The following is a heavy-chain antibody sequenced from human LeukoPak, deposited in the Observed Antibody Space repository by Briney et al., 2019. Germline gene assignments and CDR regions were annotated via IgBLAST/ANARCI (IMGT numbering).Heavy chain of an antibody. CDR2: INPNSGGT. J-gene: IGHJ4*02. CDR1: GYTFTGYY. D-gene: IGHD2-2*01. Sequence: GASVKVSCKASGYTFTGYYMHWVRQAPGQGLEWMGRINPNSGGTNYAQKFQGRVTMTRDTSISTVYMELSRLRSDDTAVYYCARGVVPAAPSFDYWGQGTLVTVSS. CDR3: ARGVVPAAPSFDY. V-gene: IGHV1-2*06.